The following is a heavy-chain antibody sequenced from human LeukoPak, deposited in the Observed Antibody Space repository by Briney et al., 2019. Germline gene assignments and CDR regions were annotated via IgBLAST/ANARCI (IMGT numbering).Heavy chain of an antibody. CDR3: AKEYDILTGYYAFDI. D-gene: IGHD3-9*01. V-gene: IGHV3-30*04. Sequence: PGGSLRLSCAASGFTLGSHAMHWVRQAPGKGLEWVAVISYDGSNKYYADSVKGRFTISRDNSKNTLYLQMNSLRAEDTAVYYCAKEYDILTGYYAFDIWGQGTMVTVSS. CDR2: ISYDGSNK. CDR1: GFTLGSHA. J-gene: IGHJ3*02.